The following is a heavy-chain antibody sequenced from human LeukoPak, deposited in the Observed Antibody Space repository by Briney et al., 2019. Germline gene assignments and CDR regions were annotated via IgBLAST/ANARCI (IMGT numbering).Heavy chain of an antibody. J-gene: IGHJ5*02. Sequence: GGSLRLSCAASGFTFSSYGMHWVRQAPGKGLEWVAFIRYDGSNKYYADSVKGRFTISRDNSKNTLYLQMNSLRAEDTAVYYCARAKVYDLGGFDPWGQGTLVTVSS. V-gene: IGHV3-30*02. CDR3: ARAKVYDLGGFDP. CDR2: IRYDGSNK. CDR1: GFTFSSYG. D-gene: IGHD3-10*01.